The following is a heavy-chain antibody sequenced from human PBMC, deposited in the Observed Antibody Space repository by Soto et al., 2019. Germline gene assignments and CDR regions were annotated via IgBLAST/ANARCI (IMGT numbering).Heavy chain of an antibody. CDR1: GGSIRRSSYY. D-gene: IGHD5-12*01. J-gene: IGHJ4*02. CDR2: IYYSGST. CDR3: ARMAPEDIDYSGYDWYYFDY. V-gene: IGHV4-39*01. Sequence: QLQLQESGPGLVKPSETLSLTCTVSGGSIRRSSYYWGWIRQPPGKGLEWIGSIYYSGSTYYNPSLKSRVTISVDTSKNQFSLKLSSVTAAYTAVYYCARMAPEDIDYSGYDWYYFDYWGRGTLVTVSS.